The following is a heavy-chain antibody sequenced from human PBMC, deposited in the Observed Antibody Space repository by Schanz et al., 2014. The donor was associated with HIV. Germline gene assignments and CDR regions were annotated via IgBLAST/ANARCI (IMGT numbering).Heavy chain of an antibody. CDR3: ATCLITIGCSS. V-gene: IGHV1-69*01. D-gene: IGHD1-1*01. Sequence: QVQLVQPGAEVKKPGSSVKVSCKASGGTFNSYAITWVRQAPGQGLEWMGGFIPIFGTRNYAQKFLGRVTISADESTSTGYMDLSNLRSDDTAVYYCATCLITIGCSSWGQGTLVTVSS. CDR1: GGTFNSYA. J-gene: IGHJ5*02. CDR2: FIPIFGTR.